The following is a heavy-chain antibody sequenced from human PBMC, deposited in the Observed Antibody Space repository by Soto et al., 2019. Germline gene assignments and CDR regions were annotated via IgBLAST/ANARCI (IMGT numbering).Heavy chain of an antibody. CDR2: INPSGGST. CDR1: GYTFTSYY. V-gene: IGHV1-46*03. Sequence: QVQLVQSGAEVKKPGASVTVSCKASGYTFTSYYIHWVRQAPGQGLEWMGIINPSGGSTSYAQKFQGRVTMPRDTSTSTVYKEVSGLRSEDTVVYFCARDQEPSTLYYDYGSRDVWGKGTTVTVSS. CDR3: ARDQEPSTLYYDYGSRDV. J-gene: IGHJ6*03.